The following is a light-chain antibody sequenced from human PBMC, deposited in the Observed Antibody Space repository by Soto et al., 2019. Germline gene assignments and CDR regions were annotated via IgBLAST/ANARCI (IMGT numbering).Light chain of an antibody. CDR3: CSYAGGTTVV. J-gene: IGLJ1*01. CDR2: DVS. CDR1: SSDVGGYNY. V-gene: IGLV2-11*01. Sequence: QSALTQPPSVSGSPGQSVTISCTGTSSDVGGYNYVSWYRQHPGKAPKLLIFDVSKRPSGVSDRFSGSKSGNTASLTISGLQADDEADYYCCSYAGGTTVVFVTGTKLTVL.